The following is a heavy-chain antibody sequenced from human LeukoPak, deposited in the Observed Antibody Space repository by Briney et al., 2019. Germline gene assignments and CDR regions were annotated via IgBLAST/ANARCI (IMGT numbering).Heavy chain of an antibody. CDR3: ARPLRGAAAGPDFDY. CDR2: IYYSGST. Sequence: SETPSLTCTVSGGSISSSSYYWGWIRQPPGKGLEWIGSIYYSGSTYYNPSLKSRVTISVDTSKNQFSLKLSSVTAADTAVYYCARPLRGAAAGPDFDYWGQGTLVTVSS. J-gene: IGHJ4*02. V-gene: IGHV4-39*01. CDR1: GGSISSSSYY. D-gene: IGHD6-13*01.